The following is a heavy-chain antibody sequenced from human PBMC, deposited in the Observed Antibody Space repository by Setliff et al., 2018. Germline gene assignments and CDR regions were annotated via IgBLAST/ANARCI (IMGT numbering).Heavy chain of an antibody. J-gene: IGHJ3*02. CDR1: GLSLSHYW. CDR2: INFDGTST. V-gene: IGHV3-74*01. CDR3: IRDWGEAGSTNAFDI. D-gene: IGHD1-26*01. Sequence: GGSLRLSCEGSGLSLSHYWMHWVRQGPGKGLVWVSYINFDGTSTNYADSVKGRFTISRDNAKNTVYLQLNRLRADDTAVYYCIRDWGEAGSTNAFDIWGQGTVVTVSS.